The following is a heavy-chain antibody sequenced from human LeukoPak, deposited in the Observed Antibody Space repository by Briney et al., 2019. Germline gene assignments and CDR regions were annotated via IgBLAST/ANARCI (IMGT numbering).Heavy chain of an antibody. CDR3: AREDSSSWKYYSYYMDV. D-gene: IGHD6-13*01. CDR2: MYTSGST. J-gene: IGHJ6*03. Sequence: SETLSLTCTVSGGSISNHFWNWIRQPAGKGLEWIGRMYTSGSTHYNPSLKSRVTMSLDTSKNQFSLQLSSVTAADTAVYYCAREDSSSWKYYSYYMDVWGKGTTVTVS. CDR1: GGSISNHF. V-gene: IGHV4-4*07.